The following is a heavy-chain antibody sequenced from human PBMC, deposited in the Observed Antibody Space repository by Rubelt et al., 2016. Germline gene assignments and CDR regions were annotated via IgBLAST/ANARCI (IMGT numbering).Heavy chain of an antibody. CDR3: ASLGSGSYTGDDY. Sequence: GGSLRLSCAASGFTFSDHCMSLVRPAPGKGLEWVAHINQDGSVKYSVDSVKGRFPISSDNAKNSLYLQMNGLGADDTAVYYCASLGSGSYTGDDYWGQGTLVTVSS. J-gene: IGHJ4*02. D-gene: IGHD3-10*01. CDR2: INQDGSVK. CDR1: GFTFSDHC. V-gene: IGHV3-7*03.